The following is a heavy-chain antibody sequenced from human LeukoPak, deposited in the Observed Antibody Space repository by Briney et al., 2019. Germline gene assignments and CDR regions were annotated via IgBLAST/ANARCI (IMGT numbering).Heavy chain of an antibody. CDR1: GFTFSTYA. D-gene: IGHD5-18*01. Sequence: GGSLRLSCAASGFTFSTYAMSWVRQAPGRGLEWVSVSGDNTYYADSVKGRFTISRDNSKNTLYLQMNSLRAEDTAVYYCARDAVDTANAVWGQGTTVTVSS. CDR3: ARDAVDTANAV. J-gene: IGHJ6*02. CDR2: SGDNT. V-gene: IGHV3-23*01.